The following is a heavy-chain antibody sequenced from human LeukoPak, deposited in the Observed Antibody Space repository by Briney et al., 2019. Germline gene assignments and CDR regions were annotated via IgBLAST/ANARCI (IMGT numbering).Heavy chain of an antibody. CDR2: IYTSGST. Sequence: SETLSLTCTVSGGSISSYYWSWIRQPAGKGLEWIGRIYTSGSTNYNPSLKSRVTMSVDTSKNQFSLKLSSVTAADTAVYYCARDPTYYYASGSYYFDYWGQGALVTVSS. D-gene: IGHD3-10*01. V-gene: IGHV4-4*07. CDR1: GGSISSYY. J-gene: IGHJ4*02. CDR3: ARDPTYYYASGSYYFDY.